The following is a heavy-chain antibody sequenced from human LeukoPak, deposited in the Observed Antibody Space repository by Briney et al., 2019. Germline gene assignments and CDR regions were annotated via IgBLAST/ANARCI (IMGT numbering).Heavy chain of an antibody. CDR2: ISYDGSNK. D-gene: IGHD6-19*01. CDR1: GFTFSSYG. J-gene: IGHJ6*02. CDR3: AKSTSSGWPDYYYGMDV. Sequence: GGSLRLSCAASGFTFSSYGMQWVRQAPGKGLEWVAVISYDGSNKYYADSVKGRLTISRDNSKTTLYLQMNSLRAEDTAVYYCAKSTSSGWPDYYYGMDVWGQGTTVTVSS. V-gene: IGHV3-30*18.